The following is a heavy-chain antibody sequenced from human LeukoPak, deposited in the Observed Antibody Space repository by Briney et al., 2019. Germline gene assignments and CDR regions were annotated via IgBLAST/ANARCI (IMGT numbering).Heavy chain of an antibody. Sequence: RRASVKVSCKASGYTFTSYYMHWVRQAPGQGLEWMGIINPSGGSTSYAQKFQGRVTMTRDTSTSTVYMELSSLRSEDTAVYYCARGAVFRGYSYGPSIDYWGQGTLVTVSS. V-gene: IGHV1-46*01. D-gene: IGHD5-18*01. CDR1: GYTFTSYY. J-gene: IGHJ4*02. CDR3: ARGAVFRGYSYGPSIDY. CDR2: INPSGGST.